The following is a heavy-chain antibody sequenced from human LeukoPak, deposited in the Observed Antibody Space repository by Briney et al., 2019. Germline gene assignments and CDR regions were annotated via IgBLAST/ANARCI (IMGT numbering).Heavy chain of an antibody. J-gene: IGHJ4*02. CDR2: ISGGGESP. Sequence: GGSLRLSCAASGFTFGSYAMSWVRQAPGKGLEWVSAISGGGESPWYADSVRGRSTISRDNSKNTVSLQMQSLRAEDTAVYFCARDRDYPRDQSDYWGQGTLVTVSS. CDR3: ARDRDYPRDQSDY. CDR1: GFTFGSYA. D-gene: IGHD4-17*01. V-gene: IGHV3-23*01.